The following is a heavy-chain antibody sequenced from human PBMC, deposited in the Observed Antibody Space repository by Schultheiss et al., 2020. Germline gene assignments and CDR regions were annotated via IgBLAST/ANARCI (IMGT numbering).Heavy chain of an antibody. J-gene: IGHJ5*02. Sequence: SETLSLTCTVSGGSISSYYWSWIRQPPGKGLEWIGYIYYSGSTYYNPSLKSRVTISVDTSKNQFSLKLSSVTAADTAVYYCARGGSGSWYSNWFDPWGQGTLVTVSS. V-gene: IGHV4-59*08. D-gene: IGHD6-13*01. CDR1: GGSISSYY. CDR2: IYYSGST. CDR3: ARGGSGSWYSNWFDP.